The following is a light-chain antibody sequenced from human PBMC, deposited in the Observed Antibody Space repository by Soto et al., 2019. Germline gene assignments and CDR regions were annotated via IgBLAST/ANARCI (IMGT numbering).Light chain of an antibody. V-gene: IGKV1-39*01. J-gene: IGKJ2*01. Sequence: DIQMTQSPSSLPASVGDRVTIPCRASQSIDNYLNWYQHKPGKAPNLLIHAASNLQRGVPSRFSGSGSGTDFTLSISSLQPEDFATYYCQQSYSAPYTFGQGTKLEIK. CDR2: AAS. CDR3: QQSYSAPYT. CDR1: QSIDNY.